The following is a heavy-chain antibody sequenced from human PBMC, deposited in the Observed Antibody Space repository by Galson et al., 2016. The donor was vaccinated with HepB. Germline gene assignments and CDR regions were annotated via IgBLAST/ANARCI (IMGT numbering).Heavy chain of an antibody. V-gene: IGHV3-7*03. CDR3: ARVNHWKLDQ. Sequence: SLRLSCAASGCSFSRYWMAWVRQAPGKGLEWVGNIRADGTENDYVDSVRGRFTMSRDNAQRSLFLQITSLRAEDTAVYYCARVNHWKLDQWGQGTLVTVSS. CDR1: GCSFSRYW. J-gene: IGHJ5*02. D-gene: IGHD1-1*01. CDR2: IRADGTEN.